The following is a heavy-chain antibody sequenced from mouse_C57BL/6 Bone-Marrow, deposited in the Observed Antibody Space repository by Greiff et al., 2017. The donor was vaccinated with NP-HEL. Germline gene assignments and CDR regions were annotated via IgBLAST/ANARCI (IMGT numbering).Heavy chain of an antibody. J-gene: IGHJ3*01. CDR1: GYTFTSYG. Sequence: VQVVESGAELARPGASVKLSCKASGYTFTSYGISWVKQRTGQGLEWIGEIYPRSGNTYYNEKFKGKATLTADKSSSTAYMELRSLTSEDSAVYFCASSRLAYWGQGTLVTVSA. CDR2: IYPRSGNT. D-gene: IGHD1-1*01. CDR3: ASSRLAY. V-gene: IGHV1-81*01.